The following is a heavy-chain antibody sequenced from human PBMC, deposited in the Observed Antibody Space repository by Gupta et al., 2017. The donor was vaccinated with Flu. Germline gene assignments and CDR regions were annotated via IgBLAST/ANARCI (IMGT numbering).Heavy chain of an antibody. D-gene: IGHD6-13*01. CDR2: ISSSSSYT. Sequence: QVQLVESGGGLVKPGGSLRLSCAASGFTFSDYYMSWIRQAPGKGLEWVSYISSSSSYTNYADSVKGRFTISRDNAKNSLYLQMNSLRAEDTAVYYCARDRFGSASSWVDYWGQGTLVTVSS. CDR1: GFTFSDYY. CDR3: ARDRFGSASSWVDY. J-gene: IGHJ4*02. V-gene: IGHV3-11*05.